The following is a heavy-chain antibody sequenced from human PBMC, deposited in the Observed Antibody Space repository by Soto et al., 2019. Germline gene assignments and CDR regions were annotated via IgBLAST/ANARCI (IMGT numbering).Heavy chain of an antibody. CDR3: ARVYCSGGSCYHLDY. CDR1: GYTFTSYG. J-gene: IGHJ4*02. Sequence: GASVKVSCKASGYTFTSYGISWVRQAPGQGLEWMGWISAYNGNTNYAQKLQGRVTMTTDTSTSTAYMELRSLRAEDTAVYYCARVYCSGGSCYHLDYWGQGTLVTVSS. V-gene: IGHV1-18*01. CDR2: ISAYNGNT. D-gene: IGHD2-15*01.